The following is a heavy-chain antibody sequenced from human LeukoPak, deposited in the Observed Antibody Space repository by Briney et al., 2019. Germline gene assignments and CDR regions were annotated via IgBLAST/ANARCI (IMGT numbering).Heavy chain of an antibody. CDR2: IYPGDSDT. CDR1: GYSFTNYW. CDR3: ARRSIVVVPAAVGPFDY. J-gene: IGHJ4*02. V-gene: IGHV5-51*01. D-gene: IGHD2-2*01. Sequence: GESLKISCKGSGYSFTNYWIAWVRQMPGKGLEWMGIIYPGDSDTRYSPSFQGQVTISADKSISTAYLQWSSLKASDTTMFYCARRSIVVVPAAVGPFDYWGQGTLVTVSS.